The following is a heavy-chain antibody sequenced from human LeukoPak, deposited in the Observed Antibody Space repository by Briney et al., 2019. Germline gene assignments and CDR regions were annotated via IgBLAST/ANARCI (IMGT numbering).Heavy chain of an antibody. D-gene: IGHD3-10*01. CDR2: IYDSGGST. CDR3: AKDRLLWFGELFCYFDY. J-gene: IGHJ4*02. Sequence: WGSLRLSCAASGFTFSSYAMSWVRQAPGKGLEWVSSIYDSGGSTYYADSVKGRFTISRDKSKNTLYLQLNSLRAEDTAVYYCAKDRLLWFGELFCYFDYWGQGTLVTVSS. CDR1: GFTFSSYA. V-gene: IGHV3-23*01.